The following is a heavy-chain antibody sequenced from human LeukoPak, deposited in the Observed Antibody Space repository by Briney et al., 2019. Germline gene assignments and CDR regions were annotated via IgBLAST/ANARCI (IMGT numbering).Heavy chain of an antibody. CDR3: ANHWFGELSRFDY. CDR2: INPNSGGT. V-gene: IGHV1-2*06. CDR1: GYTFTGYY. J-gene: IGHJ4*02. Sequence: GASVKVSCKASGYTFTGYYMHWVRQAPGQGLEWMGRINPNSGGTNYAQMFQGRVTMTRDTSISTAYMELSRLRSDDTAVYYCANHWFGELSRFDYWVQGTLVTVSS. D-gene: IGHD3-10*01.